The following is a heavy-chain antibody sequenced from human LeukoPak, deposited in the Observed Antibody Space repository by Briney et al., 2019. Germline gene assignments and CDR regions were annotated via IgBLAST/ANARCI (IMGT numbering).Heavy chain of an antibody. CDR2: IYYSGST. Sequence: PSETLSLTCTVSGGSISSSSYYWGWIRQPPGKGLEWIGSIYYSGSTYYNPSLKSRVTISVDTSKNQFSLKLSSVTAADTAVYYCAGHYYDSSGYYLEGFDIWGQGTMVTVSS. J-gene: IGHJ3*02. CDR1: GGSISSSSYY. CDR3: AGHYYDSSGYYLEGFDI. D-gene: IGHD3-22*01. V-gene: IGHV4-39*01.